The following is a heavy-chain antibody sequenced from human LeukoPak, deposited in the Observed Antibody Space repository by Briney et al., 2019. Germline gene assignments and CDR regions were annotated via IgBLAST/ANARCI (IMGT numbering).Heavy chain of an antibody. D-gene: IGHD4-17*01. J-gene: IGHJ3*02. CDR2: ISAYNGNT. V-gene: IGHV1-18*01. CDR3: ASGMDYGLAHAFDI. CDR1: GYTFTSYG. Sequence: ASVKDSCKASGYTFTSYGISWVRQAPGQGLEWMGWISAYNGNTNYAQKLQGRVTMTTDTSTSTAYMELRSLRSDDTAVYYCASGMDYGLAHAFDIWGQGTMVTVSS.